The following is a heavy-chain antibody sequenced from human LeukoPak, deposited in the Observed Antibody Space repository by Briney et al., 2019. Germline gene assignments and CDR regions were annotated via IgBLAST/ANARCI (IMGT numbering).Heavy chain of an antibody. CDR1: GFTFRDYA. J-gene: IGHJ4*02. CDR2: IRSKAYGGTT. V-gene: IGHV3-49*03. D-gene: IGHD5-18*01. Sequence: GGSLRLSCTASGFTFRDYAMSWFRQAPGKGLEWVGFIRSKAYGGTTEYAASVKGSFTISRDDSKSIAYLQMNSLKTEDTAVYYCTGGLGYGYYWGQGTLVTVSS. CDR3: TGGLGYGYY.